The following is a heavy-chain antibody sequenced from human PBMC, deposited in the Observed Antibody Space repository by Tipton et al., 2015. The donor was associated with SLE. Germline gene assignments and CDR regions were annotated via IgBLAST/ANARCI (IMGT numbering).Heavy chain of an antibody. J-gene: IGHJ2*01. CDR3: AAQPVAGLWYFDL. V-gene: IGHV4-59*01. CDR2: IYYSGSN. D-gene: IGHD1-14*01. Sequence: TLSLTCTFSGGSISSYYWSWIRQPPGKGLEWIGYIYYSGSNNYNPSLKSRVTISVDTSKNQFSLKLSSVTAADTAVYYCAAQPVAGLWYFDLWGRGTLVTVSS. CDR1: GGSISSYY.